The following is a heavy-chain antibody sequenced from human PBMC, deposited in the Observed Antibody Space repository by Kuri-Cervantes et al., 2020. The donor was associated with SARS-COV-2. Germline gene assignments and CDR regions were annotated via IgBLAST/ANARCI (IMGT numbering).Heavy chain of an antibody. D-gene: IGHD3-3*01. CDR1: GFTFSSYS. J-gene: IGHJ5*02. V-gene: IGHV3-74*01. Sequence: GGSLRLSCAASGFTFSSYSTNWVRQAPGKGLEWVSRINSDGSSTSYADSAKGRFTISRDNAKNTLYLQMNSLRAEDTAVYYCARDTLNFYDSLGFDPWGQGTLVTVSS. CDR3: ARDTLNFYDSLGFDP. CDR2: INSDGSST.